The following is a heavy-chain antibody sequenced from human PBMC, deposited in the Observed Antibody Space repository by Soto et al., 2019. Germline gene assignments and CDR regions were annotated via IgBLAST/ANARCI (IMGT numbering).Heavy chain of an antibody. CDR1: GFTFTSSA. V-gene: IGHV1-58*02. Sequence: GASVKVSCKASGFTFTSSAMQWLRQARGQRLEWIGWIVVGSGNTNYAQKFQERVTITRDMSTSTAYMELSSLRSEDTAVYYCAAPRPNGYYYYYKDVWGKGTTVTVSS. CDR2: IVVGSGNT. J-gene: IGHJ6*03. CDR3: AAPRPNGYYYYYKDV.